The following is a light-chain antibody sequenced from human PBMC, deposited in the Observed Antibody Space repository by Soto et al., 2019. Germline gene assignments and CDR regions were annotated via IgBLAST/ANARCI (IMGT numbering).Light chain of an antibody. Sequence: EIVMTQSPASPCWSAGERATLSCRASQSVSRNLAWYQQKPGQAPRLLIYDASNRATGIPARFSGSGSGTDFTLTISSLENEDFAVYDCQQRSNWTLTFGGGTKVDIK. CDR2: DAS. J-gene: IGKJ4*01. V-gene: IGKV3-11*01. CDR3: QQRSNWTLT. CDR1: QSVSRN.